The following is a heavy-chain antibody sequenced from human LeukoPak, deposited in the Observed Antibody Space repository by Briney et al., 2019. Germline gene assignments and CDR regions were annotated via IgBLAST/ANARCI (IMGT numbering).Heavy chain of an antibody. D-gene: IGHD6-13*01. J-gene: IGHJ5*01. CDR2: INANTGST. CDR3: ARDAFQGSSWSNWFDS. CDR1: GYTFNTNG. Sequence: GASVNVSCKASGYTFNTNGLNWVRQAPGQGLQWMGWINANTGSTNYAQIFQGRVTMTTDTSTSTAYLELTSLTSDDTAIYYCARDAFQGSSWSNWFDSWGQGTLVIVSS. V-gene: IGHV1-18*01.